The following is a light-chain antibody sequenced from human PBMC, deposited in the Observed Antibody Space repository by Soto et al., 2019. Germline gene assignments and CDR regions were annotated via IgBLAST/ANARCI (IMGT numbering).Light chain of an antibody. CDR3: SSYAASNNLGV. CDR2: EVS. J-gene: IGLJ2*01. CDR1: RSDVGGYNY. V-gene: IGLV2-8*01. Sequence: QSVLTQPPSASGSPGQSVTISCIGTRSDVGGYNYVSWYQQHPGKAPKLMIYEVSKRPSGVPDRFSGSKSGNTASLTVSGLQAEDEADYYCSSYAASNNLGVFGGGTQLTVL.